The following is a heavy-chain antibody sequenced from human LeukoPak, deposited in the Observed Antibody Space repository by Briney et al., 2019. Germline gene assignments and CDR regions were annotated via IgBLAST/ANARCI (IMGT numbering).Heavy chain of an antibody. J-gene: IGHJ4*02. D-gene: IGHD4-17*01. CDR3: GTTVTTGRRY. Sequence: GGSLRLSCAASGFTFSSYWMSWVRQAPGKGLEWVANIKQDGSEKYYMDSVKGRFTISRDNAKNSLYLQMNSLRAEDTAVYYCGTTVTTGRRYWGQGTLVTVSS. CDR1: GFTFSSYW. CDR2: IKQDGSEK. V-gene: IGHV3-7*01.